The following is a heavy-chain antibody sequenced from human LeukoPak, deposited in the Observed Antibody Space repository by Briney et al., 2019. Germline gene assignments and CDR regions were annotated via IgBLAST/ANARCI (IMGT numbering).Heavy chain of an antibody. CDR3: ARGDFWSGYYS. D-gene: IGHD3-3*01. CDR1: GGSFSGYY. Sequence: PSETLSLTCAVYGGSFSGYYWSWIRQPPGKGLEWIGEINHSGSTNYNPSLKSRVTISVDTSKNQFSLKLSSVTAADTAVYYCARGDFWSGYYSWGQGALVTVSS. J-gene: IGHJ4*02. V-gene: IGHV4-34*01. CDR2: INHSGST.